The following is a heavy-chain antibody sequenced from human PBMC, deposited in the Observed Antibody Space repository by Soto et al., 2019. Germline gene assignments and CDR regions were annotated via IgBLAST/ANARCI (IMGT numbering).Heavy chain of an antibody. D-gene: IGHD3-10*01. CDR3: ATELGENPASPFDA. CDR2: IIPLFGTA. V-gene: IGHV1-69*01. CDR1: GVTFSSET. Sequence: QVQLVQSGADVKKPGSSVKVSCQASGVTFSSETLGWVRQAPGQGLEWVGGIIPLFGTASYAQKFQGRVTITAEESTSTAYMEWRSLRSDDTAVYFCATELGENPASPFDAWGQGTLVTVSS. J-gene: IGHJ4*02.